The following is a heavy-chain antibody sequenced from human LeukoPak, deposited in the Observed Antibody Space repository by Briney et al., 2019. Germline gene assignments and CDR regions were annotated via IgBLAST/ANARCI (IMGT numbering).Heavy chain of an antibody. V-gene: IGHV1-2*02. CDR1: GYTFTSYY. Sequence: ASVKVSCKASGYTFTSYYMHWVRQAPGQGLEWMGWINPNSGGTNYAQKFQGRVTMTRDTSISTAYMELSRLRSDDTAVYYCASAYSSGWYYFDYWGQGTLVTVSS. D-gene: IGHD6-19*01. CDR2: INPNSGGT. CDR3: ASAYSSGWYYFDY. J-gene: IGHJ4*02.